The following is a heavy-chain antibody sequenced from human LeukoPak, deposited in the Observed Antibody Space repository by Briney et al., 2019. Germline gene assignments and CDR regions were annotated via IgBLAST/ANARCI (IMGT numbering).Heavy chain of an antibody. CDR1: GYSFTSYW. V-gene: IGHV5-51*01. J-gene: IGHJ3*02. D-gene: IGHD1-26*01. CDR2: IYPGDSDT. Sequence: KPGESLKISCKGSGYSFTSYWIGWVRQMPGKGLEWVGIIYPGDSDTRYSPSFQGQVTISADKSISTAYLQWSSLKASDTAMYYCARHRSYYSAMCAFDIWGQGTMVTVSS. CDR3: ARHRSYYSAMCAFDI.